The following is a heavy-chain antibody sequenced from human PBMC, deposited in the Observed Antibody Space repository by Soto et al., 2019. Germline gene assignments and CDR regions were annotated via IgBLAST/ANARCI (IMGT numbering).Heavy chain of an antibody. J-gene: IGHJ6*02. Sequence: GGSLRLSCAASGFNFRNYNMNCVRQAPGKGLEWVSYISSSNRTINYADSVKGRFIISRDNAKNSLYLQMHSLRDEDTAVYYCAREGWPLLQTGMDVWGQGTTVTVSS. CDR2: ISSSNRTI. CDR1: GFNFRNYN. D-gene: IGHD2-15*01. CDR3: AREGWPLLQTGMDV. V-gene: IGHV3-48*02.